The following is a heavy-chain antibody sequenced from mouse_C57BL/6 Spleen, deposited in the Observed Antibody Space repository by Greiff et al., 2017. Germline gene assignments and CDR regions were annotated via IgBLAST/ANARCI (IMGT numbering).Heavy chain of an antibody. J-gene: IGHJ4*01. D-gene: IGHD2-14*01. V-gene: IGHV1-42*01. CDR2: INPSTGGT. CDR3: ARSGTKDY. Sequence: VQLQQSGPELVKPGASVKISCKASGYSFTGYYMNWVKQSPEKSLEWIGEINPSTGGTTYNQTFKAKATLTVDKSSSTAYMQLKSLTSEDSAVYYCARSGTKDYWGQGTSVTVSS. CDR1: GYSFTGYY.